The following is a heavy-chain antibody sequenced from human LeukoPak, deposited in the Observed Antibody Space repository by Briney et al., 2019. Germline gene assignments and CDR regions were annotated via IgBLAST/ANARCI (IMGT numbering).Heavy chain of an antibody. CDR3: AKIYSSGWYSYYYYYYYMDV. Sequence: GGSLRLSCAASGFTFSSYGMHWVRQAPGKGLEWVAVISYDGSNKYYADSVKGRFTISRDNSKNTLYLQMNSLRAEDTAVYYCAKIYSSGWYSYYYYYYYMDVWGKGTTVTVSS. D-gene: IGHD6-19*01. CDR1: GFTFSSYG. CDR2: ISYDGSNK. V-gene: IGHV3-30*18. J-gene: IGHJ6*03.